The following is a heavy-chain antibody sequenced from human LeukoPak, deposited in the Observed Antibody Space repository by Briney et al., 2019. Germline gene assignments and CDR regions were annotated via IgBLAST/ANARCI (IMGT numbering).Heavy chain of an antibody. V-gene: IGHV3-74*01. CDR2: INSDGSST. J-gene: IGHJ4*02. CDR1: GFTFSSYW. D-gene: IGHD6-19*01. Sequence: GGSLRLSCAAYGFTFSSYWMHLVRQAPGKGLVWVSRINSDGSSTSYADSVKGRFTISRDNAKNTLYLQMNSLRAEDTAVYYCARTAKGLAPYDYWGQGTLVTVSS. CDR3: ARTAKGLAPYDY.